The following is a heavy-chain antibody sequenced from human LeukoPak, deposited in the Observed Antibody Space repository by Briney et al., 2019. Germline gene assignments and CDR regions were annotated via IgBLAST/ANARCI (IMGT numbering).Heavy chain of an antibody. J-gene: IGHJ4*02. D-gene: IGHD2-8*01. CDR1: GFTVSNNY. CDR2: IYSGGTT. Sequence: GGSLRLSCAASGFTVSNNYMGWVRQAPGKGLEWVSVIYSGGTTYYADSVKGRFTISRDNSKNTLYLQMNSLGAEDTAVYFCARGHDTNDWGQGTLVTVSS. V-gene: IGHV3-66*01. CDR3: ARGHDTND.